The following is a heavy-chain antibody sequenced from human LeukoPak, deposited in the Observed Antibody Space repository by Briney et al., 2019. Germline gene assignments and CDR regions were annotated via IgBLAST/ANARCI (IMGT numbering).Heavy chain of an antibody. D-gene: IGHD3-22*01. CDR3: ARDTDSSGYYSAALDY. Sequence: ASVKVSCKASGYTFTSYAMNWVRQAPGQGLEWMGWINTNTGNPTYAQGFTGRFVFSLDTSVSTAYLQISSLKAEDTAVYYCARDTDSSGYYSAALDYWGQGTLVTVSS. CDR2: INTNTGNP. J-gene: IGHJ4*02. V-gene: IGHV7-4-1*02. CDR1: GYTFTSYA.